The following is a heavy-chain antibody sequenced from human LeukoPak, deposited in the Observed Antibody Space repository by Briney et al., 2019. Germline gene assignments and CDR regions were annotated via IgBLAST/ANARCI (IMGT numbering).Heavy chain of an antibody. CDR2: IKLDGSEK. CDR1: GFTFGKYW. J-gene: IGHJ4*02. CDR3: ARDQYDTWSRRGNFDS. Sequence: GGSLRLSCVASGFTFGKYWMSWVRQAPGKGLEWVANIKLDGSEKNYVDSVKGRFTISRDNTKNSLYLQMNSQRAEDTAVFYCARDQYDTWSRRGNFDSWGQGTLVIVSS. D-gene: IGHD3-3*01. V-gene: IGHV3-7*03.